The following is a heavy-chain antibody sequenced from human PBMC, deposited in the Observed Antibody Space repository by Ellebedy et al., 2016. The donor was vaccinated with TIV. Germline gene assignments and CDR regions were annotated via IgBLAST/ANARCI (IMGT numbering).Heavy chain of an antibody. J-gene: IGHJ4*02. CDR1: GFTFSGYY. CDR3: ARLGVIAAAGASDY. V-gene: IGHV3-11*01. CDR2: ISYSGDLM. Sequence: GGSLKISCAASGFTFSGYYMSWFRQAPGKGPEWVSYISYSGDLMYYADSVKGRFTTSRDNAENSLYLQMNSLRAEDTAVYYCARLGVIAAAGASDYWGQGTLVIVSS. D-gene: IGHD6-13*01.